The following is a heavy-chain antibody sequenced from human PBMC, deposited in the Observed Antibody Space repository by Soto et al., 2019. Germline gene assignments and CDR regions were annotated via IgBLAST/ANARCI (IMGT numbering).Heavy chain of an antibody. CDR1: GFTFSSYS. J-gene: IGHJ4*02. D-gene: IGHD3-3*01. Sequence: GGSLRLSCAASGFTFSSYSMNWVRQAPGKGLEWVSSISSSSSYIYYADSVKGRFTISRDNAKNSLYLQMNSLRAEDTAVYYCARALDFWSAYFDYWGQGSLVTVS. V-gene: IGHV3-21*01. CDR2: ISSSSSYI. CDR3: ARALDFWSAYFDY.